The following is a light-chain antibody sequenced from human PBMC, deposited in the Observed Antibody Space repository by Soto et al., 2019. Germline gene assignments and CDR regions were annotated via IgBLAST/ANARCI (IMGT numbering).Light chain of an antibody. CDR3: QQYTNTNNPWM. CDR2: AAS. V-gene: IGKV1-5*01. CDR1: QTISSW. Sequence: IQMTQSPSTLSGSVGDRVTITCRASQTISSWLAWYQQKPGKAPKLLIFAASSLQSGVATRFSGSGSGTEFTLIISGLQPEDSATYYCQQYTNTNNPWMFGQGTKVDI. J-gene: IGKJ1*01.